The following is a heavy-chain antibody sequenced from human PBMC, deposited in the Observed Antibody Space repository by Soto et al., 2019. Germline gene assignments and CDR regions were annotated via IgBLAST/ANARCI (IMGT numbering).Heavy chain of an antibody. CDR1: SASIGSFSW. D-gene: IGHD4-17*01. CDR2: IYHSGST. CDR3: ARLYGDLYFDY. Sequence: SETLSLTCAVSSASIGSFSWRWLVRQPPGEGLGWVGEIYHSGSTNYNPSLNSRVTVSVDKSKNQFSLKLSSVTAADTAVYYCARLYGDLYFDYWGQGTLVTVSS. V-gene: IGHV4-4*02. J-gene: IGHJ4*02.